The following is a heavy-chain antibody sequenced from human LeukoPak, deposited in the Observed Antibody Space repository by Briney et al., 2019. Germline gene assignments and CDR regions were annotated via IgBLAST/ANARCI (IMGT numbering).Heavy chain of an antibody. CDR3: ARGAPYWLALYYYYYMDV. Sequence: PGGSLRLSCAASGFTFRNHAMNWVRQAPGEGLEWVSSISGSSSDIYYADSVKGRFTISRDNAKNSLYLQMNSLRAEDTAVYYCARGAPYWLALYYYYYMDVWGKGTTVTVSS. J-gene: IGHJ6*03. CDR2: ISGSSSDI. D-gene: IGHD2-8*02. CDR1: GFTFRNHA. V-gene: IGHV3-21*01.